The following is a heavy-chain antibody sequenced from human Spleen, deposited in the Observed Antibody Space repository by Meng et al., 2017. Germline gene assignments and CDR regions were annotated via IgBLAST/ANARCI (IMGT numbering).Heavy chain of an antibody. CDR1: GFYFNNAW. V-gene: IGHV3-15*01. D-gene: IGHD1-26*01. J-gene: IGHJ4*02. Sequence: HLLESVGDLLKSGGSLRFSCAASGFYFNNAWMSWVRQAPGKGLEWVGRIKSNTDGGTAEYAAPVTGRFTISRDDSKSTLYLQMSGLRIDDTGVYYCTWDDKAVSDYWGQGTLVTVSS. CDR2: IKSNTDGGTA. CDR3: TWDDKAVSDY.